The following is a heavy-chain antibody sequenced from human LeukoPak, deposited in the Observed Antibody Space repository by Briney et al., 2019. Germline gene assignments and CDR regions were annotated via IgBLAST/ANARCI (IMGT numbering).Heavy chain of an antibody. D-gene: IGHD5-12*01. J-gene: IGHJ4*02. Sequence: GGSLRLSCAASGFTFSSYSMNWVRQAPGKGLEWVSSISSSSSYIYYADSVKGRFTISRDNAKNSLYLQMNSLRAEDTAVYYCARDLEQWLDDYWGQGTLVTVSS. CDR1: GFTFSSYS. CDR2: ISSSSSYI. CDR3: ARDLEQWLDDY. V-gene: IGHV3-21*01.